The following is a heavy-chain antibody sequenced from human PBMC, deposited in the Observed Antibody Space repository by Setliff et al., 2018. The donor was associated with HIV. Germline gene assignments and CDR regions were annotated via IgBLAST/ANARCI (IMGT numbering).Heavy chain of an antibody. J-gene: IGHJ4*02. Sequence: GESLKISCKGSGYSFSTYWIGWVRQMPGKGLEWMGFIYPDDSNTRYGPSFQGQVTISADKSISTAYLQWYSLKASDTAMYYCARHYYYGSGDYSYFDYWGRGTLVTVSS. D-gene: IGHD3-22*01. CDR2: IYPDDSNT. CDR1: GYSFSTYW. V-gene: IGHV5-51*01. CDR3: ARHYYYGSGDYSYFDY.